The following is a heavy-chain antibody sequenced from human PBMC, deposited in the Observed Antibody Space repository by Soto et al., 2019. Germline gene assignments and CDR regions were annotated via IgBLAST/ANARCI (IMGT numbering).Heavy chain of an antibody. J-gene: IGHJ4*02. V-gene: IGHV4-59*08. CDR2: IYYSGST. Sequence: QVQLQESGPGLVKPSETLSLTCTVSGGSISSYYWSWIRQPPGKGLEWIGYIYYSGSTNYNPSLKSRHTISVDTSKNQFSLKLSSVPAADTAVYYCARRYGYSFDYWGQGTLVTVSS. CDR1: GGSISSYY. CDR3: ARRYGYSFDY. D-gene: IGHD1-1*01.